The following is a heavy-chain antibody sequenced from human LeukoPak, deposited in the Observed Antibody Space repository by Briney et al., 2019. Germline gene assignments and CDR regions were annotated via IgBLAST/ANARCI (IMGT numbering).Heavy chain of an antibody. Sequence: GGSLRLSCAASGFTFSDYSMTWVRQAPGKGLQWVSVISASGDRTNYADSVKGRFTNSRDNSKNMLYLQMNSLRAEDTAVYYCAKDRVQLERPYWFDPWGQGTLVTVSS. CDR1: GFTFSDYS. CDR2: ISASGDRT. J-gene: IGHJ5*02. CDR3: AKDRVQLERPYWFDP. D-gene: IGHD1-1*01. V-gene: IGHV3-23*01.